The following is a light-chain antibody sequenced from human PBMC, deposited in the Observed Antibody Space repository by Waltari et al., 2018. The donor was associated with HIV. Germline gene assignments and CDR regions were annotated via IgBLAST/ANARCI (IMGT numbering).Light chain of an antibody. CDR2: RSD. J-gene: IGLJ3*02. V-gene: IGLV1-47*01. CDR3: AAWDHGLTGPNWV. Sequence: QSVLTQPPSTSGTPVQGVTISCSGSSPNLGRNYVYWYLHLPGTTPKLLIYRSDQRPSGVPDRFSASKSGTSASLAISGLQSEDEAVYYCAAWDHGLTGPNWVFGGGTRLTVL. CDR1: SPNLGRNY.